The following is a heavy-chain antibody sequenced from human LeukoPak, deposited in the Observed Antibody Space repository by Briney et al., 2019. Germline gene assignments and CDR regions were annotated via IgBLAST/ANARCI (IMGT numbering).Heavy chain of an antibody. CDR2: ISGSGGST. V-gene: IGHV3-23*01. Sequence: PGGSLRLSCAAAGFTFSNFWMSWVRQAPGKGLEWVSAISGSGGSTYYAESVKGRCTISRDNSKKTLFLQMNSLRAEDTAVYYCARDVAGGGYQLLDYWGQGTLVTVSS. CDR1: GFTFSNFW. CDR3: ARDVAGGGYQLLDY. J-gene: IGHJ4*02. D-gene: IGHD2-2*01.